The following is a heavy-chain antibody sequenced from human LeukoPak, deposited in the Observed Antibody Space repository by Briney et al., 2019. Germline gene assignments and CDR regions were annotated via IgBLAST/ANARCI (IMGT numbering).Heavy chain of an antibody. D-gene: IGHD2-15*01. V-gene: IGHV3-74*01. CDR3: TRGLDCSGGSCDDY. Sequence: GGSLRLSCAASGFTFSSYWMHWVRQAPGRGLAWVSCINSDGSSTNYADSVKGRFTISRDNAKNTVYLQMNSLRAEDTAVYYCTRGLDCSGGSCDDYWGQGTLVTVSS. J-gene: IGHJ4*02. CDR2: INSDGSST. CDR1: GFTFSSYW.